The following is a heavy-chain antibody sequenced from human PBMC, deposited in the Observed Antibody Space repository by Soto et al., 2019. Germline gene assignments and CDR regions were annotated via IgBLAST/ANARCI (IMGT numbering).Heavy chain of an antibody. CDR1: GFAFTGHA. Sequence: GGSLRLSCAASGFAFTGHATNWVRQAPGKGLEWVSAINGRGDESYYADSAEGRFTITRDHSKNTVHLQMNSLRAEDTAVYYCTSSRGDYRYLDDWGQGSLVTVSS. CDR3: TSSRGDYRYLDD. CDR2: INGRGDES. J-gene: IGHJ4*02. V-gene: IGHV3-23*01. D-gene: IGHD4-17*01.